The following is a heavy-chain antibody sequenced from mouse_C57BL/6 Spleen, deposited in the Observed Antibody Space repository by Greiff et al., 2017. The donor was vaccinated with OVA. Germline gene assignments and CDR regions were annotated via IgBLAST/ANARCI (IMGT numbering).Heavy chain of an antibody. CDR1: GYTFTDYN. Sequence: EVQLQQSGPELVKPGASVKIPCKASGYTFTDYNLDWVKQSHGKSLEWIGDINPNNGGTIYNQKFKGKATLTVDKSSSTAYMELRILTSEDTAVYYCARWRAYDGYYAWFAYWGQGTLVTVSA. J-gene: IGHJ3*01. CDR2: INPNNGGT. V-gene: IGHV1-18*01. D-gene: IGHD2-3*01. CDR3: ARWRAYDGYYAWFAY.